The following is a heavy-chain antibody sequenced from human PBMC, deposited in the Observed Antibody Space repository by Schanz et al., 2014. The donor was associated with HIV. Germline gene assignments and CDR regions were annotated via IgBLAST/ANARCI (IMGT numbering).Heavy chain of an antibody. J-gene: IGHJ4*02. CDR3: ARGRGAPGPFDY. D-gene: IGHD3-10*01. V-gene: IGHV1-18*01. CDR2: ISADNGNT. Sequence: VQLVQSGAEVKEPGASVKVSCKASGYTFTSYGITWVRQAPGQGLEWLAWISADNGNTNYAQNLQDRVTMTTDTYTTTSYLELRSLKSDDTAVYYCARGRGAPGPFDYWGQGTLVTVSS. CDR1: GYTFTSYG.